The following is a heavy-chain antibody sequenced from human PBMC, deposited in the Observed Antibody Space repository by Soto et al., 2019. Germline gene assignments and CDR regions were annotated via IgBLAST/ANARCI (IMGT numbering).Heavy chain of an antibody. CDR3: ARERQTYDNSGYYYHGMDV. CDR1: GGSVSSGSYY. Sequence: SETLSLTCTVSGGSVSSGSYYWSWIRQPPGKGLEWIGYIYYSGSTNYNPSLKSRVTISVDTSKNQFSLKLSSVTAADTAVYYCARERQTYDNSGYYYHGMDVWGQGTTVTVSS. V-gene: IGHV4-61*01. CDR2: IYYSGST. J-gene: IGHJ6*02. D-gene: IGHD3-22*01.